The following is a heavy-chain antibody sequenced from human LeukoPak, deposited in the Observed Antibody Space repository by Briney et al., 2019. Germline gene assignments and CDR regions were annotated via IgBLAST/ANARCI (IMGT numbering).Heavy chain of an antibody. CDR2: VDPEDGET. Sequence: ASVKVSCKVSGYTFTDYYMHWVQQTPGKGLEWMGLVDPEDGETIYAEKFQGRVTITADTSTDTAYMELSSLRSEDTAVYYCATRGATTGGDYWGQGTLVTVSS. J-gene: IGHJ4*02. V-gene: IGHV1-69-2*01. D-gene: IGHD1-26*01. CDR1: GYTFTDYY. CDR3: ATRGATTGGDY.